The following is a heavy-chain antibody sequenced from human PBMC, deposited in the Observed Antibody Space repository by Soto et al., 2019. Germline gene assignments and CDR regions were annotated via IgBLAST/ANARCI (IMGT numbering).Heavy chain of an antibody. Sequence: GASVKVSFKVSGYTLTELSMHWVRQAPGKGLEWMGGFDPEDGETIYAQKFQGRVTMTEDTSTDTAYMELSSLRSEDTAVYYCATYAYYYGSGWRLGRTWGAFDIWGQGTMVTVSS. CDR3: ATYAYYYGSGWRLGRTWGAFDI. CDR2: FDPEDGET. CDR1: GYTLTELS. D-gene: IGHD3-10*01. V-gene: IGHV1-24*01. J-gene: IGHJ3*02.